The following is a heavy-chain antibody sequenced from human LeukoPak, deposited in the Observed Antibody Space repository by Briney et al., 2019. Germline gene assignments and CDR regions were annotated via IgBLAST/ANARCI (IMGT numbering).Heavy chain of an antibody. CDR3: ARGRRYSSSWASLNYYYYMDV. Sequence: ASVKVSCKASGYTFTSYDINWVRQATGQGLEWIGWMNPNSGNTGYAQKFQGRVTMTRNTSISTAYMELSSLRSEDTAVYYCARGRRYSSSWASLNYYYYMDVWGKGTTVTVSS. J-gene: IGHJ6*03. V-gene: IGHV1-8*01. CDR2: MNPNSGNT. D-gene: IGHD6-13*01. CDR1: GYTFTSYD.